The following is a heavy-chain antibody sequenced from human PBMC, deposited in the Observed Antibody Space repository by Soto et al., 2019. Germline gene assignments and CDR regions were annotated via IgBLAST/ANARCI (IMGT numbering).Heavy chain of an antibody. J-gene: IGHJ5*02. CDR1: GYTFTSYA. V-gene: IGHV1-3*01. CDR2: INAGNGNT. Sequence: GASVKVSCKASGYTFTSYAMHWVRQAPGQRLEWMGWINAGNGNTKYSQKFQGRVTITRDTSASTAYMELSSLRSEDTAVYYCARDDCSSTSCYHNWFDPWGQGTLVTVSS. CDR3: ARDDCSSTSCYHNWFDP. D-gene: IGHD2-2*01.